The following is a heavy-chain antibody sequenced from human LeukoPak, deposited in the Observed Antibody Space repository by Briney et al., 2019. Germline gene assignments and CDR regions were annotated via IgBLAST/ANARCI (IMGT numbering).Heavy chain of an antibody. D-gene: IGHD3-22*01. V-gene: IGHV4-39*07. CDR2: THYSGST. CDR1: GGSLSSSSHY. J-gene: IGHJ4*02. Sequence: SETLSLTCTVSGGSLSSSSHYWGWIRQPPGKGLEWIGSTHYSGSTYYNPSLKSRVTISVDTSKNQFSLKLSSVTAADTAVYYCARDLDYYDSNAYFDYWGQGTLVTVSS. CDR3: ARDLDYYDSNAYFDY.